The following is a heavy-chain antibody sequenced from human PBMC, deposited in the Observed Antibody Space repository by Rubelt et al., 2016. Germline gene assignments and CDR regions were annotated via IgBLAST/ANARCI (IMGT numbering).Heavy chain of an antibody. J-gene: IGHJ6*02. CDR2: IYYSGST. Sequence: QVQLQESGPGLVKPSETLSLTCTVSGGSISSYYWSWIRQPPGKGLEWIGYIYYSGSTNYNPSLKSRVTMSVDTSSNLFSLKLRSVTAAAPAVYYCARIQGDGYKYYYYYGMDVWGQGTTVTVSS. CDR1: GGSISSYY. D-gene: IGHD5-24*01. V-gene: IGHV4-59*01. CDR3: ARIQGDGYKYYYYYGMDV.